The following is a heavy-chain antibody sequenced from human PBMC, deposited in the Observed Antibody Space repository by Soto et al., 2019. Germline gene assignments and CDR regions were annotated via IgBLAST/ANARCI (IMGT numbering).Heavy chain of an antibody. J-gene: IGHJ6*02. V-gene: IGHV1-69*18. D-gene: IGHD6-19*01. Sequence: QVQLVQSGAEVKKPGSSVTVSCTASGGTLTSFTIYWVRQAPGQGFEWMGSFIPRIDKINYAQKFQGRVTLSADESSNTAYLELSSLRSDDTAVYFCARDWIAVAGSISFSQAFPLLDGMDLWGQGTTVTVSS. CDR3: ARDWIAVAGSISFSQAFPLLDGMDL. CDR1: GGTLTSFT. CDR2: FIPRIDKI.